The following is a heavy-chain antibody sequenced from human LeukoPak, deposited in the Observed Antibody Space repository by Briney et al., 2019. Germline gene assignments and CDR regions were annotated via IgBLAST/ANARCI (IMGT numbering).Heavy chain of an antibody. Sequence: AGGSLRLSCAASGFSFSSYTMNWVRQAPGKGLEWVSSISSSSGYIYYADSVKGRFTISRDNAKNSLYLQLNSLRAEDTAVYYCVNDCSSSSCYDYWGQGTLVTVSS. V-gene: IGHV3-21*01. CDR3: VNDCSSSSCYDY. CDR1: GFSFSSYT. J-gene: IGHJ4*02. CDR2: ISSSSGYI. D-gene: IGHD2-2*01.